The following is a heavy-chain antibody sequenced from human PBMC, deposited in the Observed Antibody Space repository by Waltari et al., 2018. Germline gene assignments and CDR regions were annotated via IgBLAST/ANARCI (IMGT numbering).Heavy chain of an antibody. D-gene: IGHD3-3*01. CDR3: ATVPYYDFWSGYSSFDY. CDR2: FDPEDGET. V-gene: IGHV1-24*01. Sequence: QVQLVQSGAEVKKPGASVKVSCKVSGYTLTELSMPWVRQAPGKGLEWMGGFDPEDGETIYAQKFQGRVTMTEDTSTDTAYMELSSLRSEDTAVYYCATVPYYDFWSGYSSFDYWGQGTLVTVSS. J-gene: IGHJ4*02. CDR1: GYTLTELS.